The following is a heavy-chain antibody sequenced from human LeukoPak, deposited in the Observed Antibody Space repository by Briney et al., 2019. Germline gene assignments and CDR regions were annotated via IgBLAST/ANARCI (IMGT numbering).Heavy chain of an antibody. Sequence: GASVKVSCKASGYTFTGYYMHWVRQAPGQGLEWMGWINPNSGGTNYAQKFQGRVTMTRDTSISTAYMELSRLRSDDTAVYYCARVRPYYYDSSGFEAFDIWGQGTMVTVSS. CDR1: GYTFTGYY. CDR3: ARVRPYYYDSSGFEAFDI. CDR2: INPNSGGT. J-gene: IGHJ3*02. V-gene: IGHV1-2*02. D-gene: IGHD3-22*01.